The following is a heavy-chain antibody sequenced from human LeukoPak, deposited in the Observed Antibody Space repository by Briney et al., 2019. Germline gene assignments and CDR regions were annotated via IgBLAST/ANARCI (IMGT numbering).Heavy chain of an antibody. CDR1: GLTFSSYW. J-gene: IGHJ6*03. D-gene: IGHD2-15*01. V-gene: IGHV3-7*01. CDR3: TKDRQVDYIYNMDV. Sequence: PGGSLRLSCAASGLTFSSYWMSWVRQAPGKGMEWVANINQDGNVKFYVDSVKGRFTISRDNAQNSLSLQMNSLRAEDTAVYYCTKDRQVDYIYNMDVWGKGTTVTVSS. CDR2: INQDGNVK.